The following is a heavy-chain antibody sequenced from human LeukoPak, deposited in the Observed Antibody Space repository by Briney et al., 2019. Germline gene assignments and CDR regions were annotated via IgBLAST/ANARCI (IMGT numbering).Heavy chain of an antibody. D-gene: IGHD3-22*01. CDR2: IKQDGSEK. V-gene: IGHV3-7*01. CDR3: ARSTMIVGEQNWFDP. J-gene: IGHJ5*02. Sequence: GGSLRLSCVASGFTFSSYWMSWVRQAPGKGLEWVANIKQDGSEKYYVDSVKGRFTISRDNAKNSLYLQMNSLRAEDTAVYYCARSTMIVGEQNWFDPWGQGTLVTVSS. CDR1: GFTFSSYW.